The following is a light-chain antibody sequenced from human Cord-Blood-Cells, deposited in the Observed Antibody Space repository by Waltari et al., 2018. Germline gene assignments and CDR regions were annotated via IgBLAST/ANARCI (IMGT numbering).Light chain of an antibody. CDR1: QSVSSY. Sequence: LPQSPATLCLTLVTKSPPTCSATQSVSSYLAWYQQKPGQAPRLLIYDASNRATGIPARFSGSGSGTDFTLTISSLEPEDFAVYYCQQRSNWQFTFGPGTRVEIK. V-gene: IGKV3-11*01. CDR2: DAS. CDR3: QQRSNWQFT. J-gene: IGKJ3*01.